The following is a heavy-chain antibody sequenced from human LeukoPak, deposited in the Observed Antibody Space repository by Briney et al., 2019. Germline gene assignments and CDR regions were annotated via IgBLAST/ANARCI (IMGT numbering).Heavy chain of an antibody. CDR1: GGSFSGYY. CDR3: ATLYSSGWRVFDY. J-gene: IGHJ4*02. CDR2: IYHSGST. Sequence: SETLSLTCAVYGGSFSGYYWSWIRQPPEKGLEWIGEIYHSGSTNYNPSLKSRVTISVDKSKNQFSLMLSSVTAADTAIYYCATLYSSGWRVFDYWGQGTVVTVSS. D-gene: IGHD6-19*01. V-gene: IGHV4-34*01.